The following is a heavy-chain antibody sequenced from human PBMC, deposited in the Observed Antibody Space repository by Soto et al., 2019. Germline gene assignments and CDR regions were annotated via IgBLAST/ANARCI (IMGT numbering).Heavy chain of an antibody. CDR3: GRGGGATPYYFAY. Sequence: PGGSLRLSCAASGFTFSSYAMHWVRQAPGKGLEWVAVISYDGSNKYYADSVKGRFTISRDNSKNTLYLQMNSLRAEDTAVYYLGRGGGATPYYFAYGAREP. CDR2: ISYDGSNK. V-gene: IGHV3-30-3*01. J-gene: IGHJ4*02. D-gene: IGHD1-26*01. CDR1: GFTFSSYA.